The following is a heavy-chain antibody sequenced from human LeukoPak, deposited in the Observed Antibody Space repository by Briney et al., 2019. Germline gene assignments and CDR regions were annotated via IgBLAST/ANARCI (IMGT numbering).Heavy chain of an antibody. Sequence: GGSLRLSCAASGFTVSSNYMSWVRQAPGKGLEWVSVIYSGGSTYYADSVKGRLTISRDNSKNTLYLQMNSLRAEDTAVYYCATLRGTYYYDSSGYYYDYWGQGTLVTVSS. CDR3: ATLRGTYYYDSSGYYYDY. CDR2: IYSGGST. V-gene: IGHV3-53*01. D-gene: IGHD3-22*01. CDR1: GFTVSSNY. J-gene: IGHJ4*02.